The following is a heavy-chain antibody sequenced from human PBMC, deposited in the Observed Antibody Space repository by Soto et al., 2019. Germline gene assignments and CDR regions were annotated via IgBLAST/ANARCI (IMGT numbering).Heavy chain of an antibody. CDR3: ARAGYGWGFDY. D-gene: IGHD5-18*01. CDR2: ISYDGSNK. Sequence: QVQLVESGGGVVQPGRSLRLSCAASGFTFSSYAMHWVRQAPGKGLEWVAVISYDGSNKYYADSVKGRFTISRDNSKNTVYLQMNSPRGEDTAVYYCARAGYGWGFDYWGQGTLVTVSS. V-gene: IGHV3-30-3*01. J-gene: IGHJ4*02. CDR1: GFTFSSYA.